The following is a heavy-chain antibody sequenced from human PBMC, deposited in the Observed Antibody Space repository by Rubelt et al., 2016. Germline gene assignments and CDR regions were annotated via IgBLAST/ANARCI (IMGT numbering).Heavy chain of an antibody. CDR2: IYYTGGT. CDR3: TKEPGGSGFDP. J-gene: IGHJ5*02. Sequence: QLQLQESGPGLVKPSETLSLACTVSDASIRSNSYYWGWIRQPPGKGLEWIGSIYYTGGTYYNSSLKSRVTISLDMSKKDFCLKLTSVTAADTAVYYCTKEPGGSGFDPWGQGTLVTVSS. CDR1: DASIRSNSYY. D-gene: IGHD3-10*01. V-gene: IGHV4-39*07.